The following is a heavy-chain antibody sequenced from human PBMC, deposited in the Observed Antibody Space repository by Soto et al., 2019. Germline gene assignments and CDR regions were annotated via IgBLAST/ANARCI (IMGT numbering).Heavy chain of an antibody. Sequence: GGSLRLSCAASGFSFSSYAMTWVRQDPGEGQGLRRGLEWVSYISSSSSTIYYADSVKGRFTISRDNAKNSLYLQMNSLRDEDTAVYYCARDSMYDFWSGYYNGHYYYYGMDVWGQGTTVTVSS. J-gene: IGHJ6*02. CDR3: ARDSMYDFWSGYYNGHYYYYGMDV. CDR1: GFSFSSYA. V-gene: IGHV3-48*02. D-gene: IGHD3-3*01. CDR2: ISSSSSTI.